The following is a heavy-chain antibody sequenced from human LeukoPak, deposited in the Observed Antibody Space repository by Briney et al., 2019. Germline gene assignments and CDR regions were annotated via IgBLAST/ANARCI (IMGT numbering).Heavy chain of an antibody. D-gene: IGHD3-10*01. CDR2: INHSGST. J-gene: IGHJ4*02. CDR3: ARGHRYYYGSGSYPPGVYYFDY. CDR1: GGSVSSGSYY. Sequence: SETLSLTCTVTGGSVSSGSYYWSWIRQPPGKGLEWIGEINHSGSTNYNPSLKSRVTISVDTSKNQFSLKLSSVTAADTAVYYCARGHRYYYGSGSYPPGVYYFDYWGQGTLVTVSS. V-gene: IGHV4-39*07.